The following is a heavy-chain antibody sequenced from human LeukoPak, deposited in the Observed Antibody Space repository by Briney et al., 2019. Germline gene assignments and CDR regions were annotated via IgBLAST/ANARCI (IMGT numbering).Heavy chain of an antibody. CDR1: GFTFSDHA. V-gene: IGHV3-23*01. D-gene: IGHD6-19*01. J-gene: IGHJ4*02. CDR2: IRGTGTTT. CDR3: AKVSWLGTLPSYHFDS. Sequence: GGSLRLSCAASGFTFSDHAMSWVRQAPGKGLEWVSAIRGTGTTTFYAASVKGRFTISRDNSKNTADLQMNSLRAEDTAVYYCAKVSWLGTLPSYHFDSWGQGAQVTVSS.